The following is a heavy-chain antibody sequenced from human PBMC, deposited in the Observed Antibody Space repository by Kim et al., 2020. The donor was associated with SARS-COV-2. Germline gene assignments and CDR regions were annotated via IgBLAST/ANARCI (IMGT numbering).Heavy chain of an antibody. J-gene: IGHJ6*01. D-gene: IGHD3-22*01. Sequence: ASVKVSCKASGYTFTDYWIHWVRQAPGQGLEWMGRINPNSGGTIYAQKFQGRVTLTRDMSISTGYMELSRLESDDTAVYYCARLNATMTPEYCNYYGLDV. CDR2: INPNSGGT. CDR1: GYTFTDYW. V-gene: IGHV1-2*06. CDR3: ARLNATMTPEYCNYYGLDV.